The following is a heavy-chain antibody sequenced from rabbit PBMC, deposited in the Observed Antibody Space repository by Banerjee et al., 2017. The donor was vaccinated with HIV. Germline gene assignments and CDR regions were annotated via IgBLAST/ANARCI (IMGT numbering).Heavy chain of an antibody. CDR3: ARGYGGADYALKW. J-gene: IGHJ4*01. V-gene: IGHV1S40*01. D-gene: IGHD4-2*01. CDR2: IDAGSSGST. CDR1: GFDFSSNV. Sequence: QSLEESGGGLVKPEGPLTLTCTASGFDFSSNVMCWVRQAPGKGVEWIACIDAGSSGSTFCESWAKGRFTIGKTSSTTVTLQMTGLTATDTVAYFCARGYGGADYALKWWG.